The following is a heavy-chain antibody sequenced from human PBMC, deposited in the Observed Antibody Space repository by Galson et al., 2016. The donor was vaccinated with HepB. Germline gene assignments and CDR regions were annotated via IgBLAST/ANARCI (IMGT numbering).Heavy chain of an antibody. J-gene: IGHJ4*02. CDR3: ARGARPLPAGMHRRGHLDC. Sequence: SETLSLTCTVSGGSISSYYWSWIRQSPGKGLEWIGYVFDSGRTEYNPSLKSRVTISVDTSKHQFSLNLGSVTAADTAVYYCARGARPLPAGMHRRGHLDCWGQGTLVTVSS. CDR2: VFDSGRT. D-gene: IGHD3-10*01. CDR1: GGSISSYY. V-gene: IGHV4-59*01.